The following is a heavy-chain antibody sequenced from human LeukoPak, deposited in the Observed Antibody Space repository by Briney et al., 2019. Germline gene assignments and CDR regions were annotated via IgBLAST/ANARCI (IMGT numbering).Heavy chain of an antibody. J-gene: IGHJ4*02. CDR1: GGTFSSYA. D-gene: IGHD3-9*01. V-gene: IGHV1-69*13. Sequence: GASVKVSCKASGGTFSSYAISWVRQAPGQGLEWMGGIIPISGTANSAQKFQGRVTITADESTSTAYMDLSSLRSEDTAVYYCATTGIHILTGYQEGAFDYWGQGTLVTVSS. CDR3: ATTGIHILTGYQEGAFDY. CDR2: IIPISGTA.